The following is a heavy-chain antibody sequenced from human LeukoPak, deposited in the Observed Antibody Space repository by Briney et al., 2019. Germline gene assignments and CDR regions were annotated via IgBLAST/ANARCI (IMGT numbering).Heavy chain of an antibody. CDR3: TTEADSGSHIDY. D-gene: IGHD1-26*01. V-gene: IGHV3-15*01. CDR1: GFTFSNAW. J-gene: IGHJ4*02. Sequence: GGSLRLSCAASGFTFSNAWMTWVRQAPGKGLEWVGRIKSKTGGGTTDYAAPVKGRFTISRDDSKNTLYLQMNGLKTEDTAVYYCTTEADSGSHIDYWGQGTLVTVSS. CDR2: IKSKTGGGTT.